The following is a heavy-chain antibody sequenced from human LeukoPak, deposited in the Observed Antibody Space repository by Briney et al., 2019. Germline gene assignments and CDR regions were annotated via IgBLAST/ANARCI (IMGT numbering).Heavy chain of an antibody. CDR3: AKDPGRITIFGVVRAYYYYGMDV. D-gene: IGHD3-3*01. CDR2: ISYDGSNK. J-gene: IGHJ6*02. CDR1: GFTFSSYG. V-gene: IGHV3-30*18. Sequence: PGGSLRLSCAASGFTFSSYGMHWVRQAPGKGLEWVAVISYDGSNKYYADSVKGRFTISRDNSKNTLYLQMNSLRAEDTAVYYCAKDPGRITIFGVVRAYYYYGMDVWGHGTTVTVSS.